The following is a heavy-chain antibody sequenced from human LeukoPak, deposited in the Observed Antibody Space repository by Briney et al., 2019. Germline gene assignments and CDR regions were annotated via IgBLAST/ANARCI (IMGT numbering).Heavy chain of an antibody. CDR1: GDSISSGGYY. V-gene: IGHV4-39*07. J-gene: IGHJ6*03. D-gene: IGHD3-10*01. CDR2: INHSGST. Sequence: SETLSLTCTVSGDSISSGGYYWSWIRQPPGKGLEWIGEINHSGSTNYNPSLKSRVTISVDTSKNQFFLKLSSVTAADTAVYYCARGVSTMVRGVIITTYYYYMDVWGKGTTVTVSS. CDR3: ARGVSTMVRGVIITTYYYYMDV.